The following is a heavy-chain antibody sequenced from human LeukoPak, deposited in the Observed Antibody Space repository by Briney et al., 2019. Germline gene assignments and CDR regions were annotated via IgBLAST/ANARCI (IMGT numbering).Heavy chain of an antibody. Sequence: SETLSLTCDVSGASLSSAGYYWSWIRQPPGKGLEWIGEINHSGSTNYNPSLKSRVTISVDTSKNQFSLKLSSVTAADTAVYYCARTHYRDYDFWSGYYSPGHFDYWGQGTLVTVSS. J-gene: IGHJ4*02. D-gene: IGHD3-3*01. V-gene: IGHV4-34*01. CDR1: GASLSSAGYY. CDR2: INHSGST. CDR3: ARTHYRDYDFWSGYYSPGHFDY.